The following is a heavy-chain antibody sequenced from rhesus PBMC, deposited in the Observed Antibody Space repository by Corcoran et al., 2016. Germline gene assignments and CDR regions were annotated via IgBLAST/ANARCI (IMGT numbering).Heavy chain of an antibody. CDR2: IYGSSTST. V-gene: IGHV4S10*01. J-gene: IGHJ4*01. CDR1: GGSISDSYR. D-gene: IGHD3-34*01. Sequence: QVQLQGSGPGVVKPSETLSLTCAVSGGSISDSYRWSWIRQPPGKGLEWIGYIYGSSTSTNYNPSLKSRVTLSKDTSKNQFSLKLSSVTAADTAVYYCARLRSGDYYSFDYWGQGVLVTVSS. CDR3: ARLRSGDYYSFDY.